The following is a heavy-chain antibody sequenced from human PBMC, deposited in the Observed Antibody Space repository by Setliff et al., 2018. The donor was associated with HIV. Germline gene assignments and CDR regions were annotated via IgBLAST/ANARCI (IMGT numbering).Heavy chain of an antibody. CDR3: ASGPWSYFGYYMDV. CDR1: GGSISSGNYY. J-gene: IGHJ6*03. CDR2: IYTSGST. V-gene: IGHV4-61*09. D-gene: IGHD1-26*01. Sequence: PSETLSLTCNVSGGSISSGNYYWSWIRLPAGKGLEWVGHIYTSGSTNYNPSLKSRVTISEDTSKKQFSLKLSSVTAADTAAYYCASGPWSYFGYYMDVWGKGATVTVSS.